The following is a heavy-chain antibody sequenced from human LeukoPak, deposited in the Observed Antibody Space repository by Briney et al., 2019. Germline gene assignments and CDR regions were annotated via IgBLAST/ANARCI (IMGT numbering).Heavy chain of an antibody. CDR1: GFTFSSYS. Sequence: TTGGSLRLSCAASGFTFSSYSMNWVRQAPGKGLEWVSSISSSSSYIYYADSVKGRFTISRDNAKNSLYLQMNSLRAEDTAVYYCARGPGDTAMVWGGWYFDYWGQGTLVTVSS. CDR3: ARGPGDTAMVWGGWYFDY. CDR2: ISSSSSYI. J-gene: IGHJ4*02. D-gene: IGHD5-18*01. V-gene: IGHV3-21*01.